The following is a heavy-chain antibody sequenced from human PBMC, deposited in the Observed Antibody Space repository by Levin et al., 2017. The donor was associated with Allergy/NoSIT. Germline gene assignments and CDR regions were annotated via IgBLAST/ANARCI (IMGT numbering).Heavy chain of an antibody. CDR2: IYYSGST. J-gene: IGHJ5*02. CDR3: ARGQRLTGGLNWFDP. Sequence: NASETLSLTCTVSGDASSSYYWNWIRQSPGKGLEWIGYIYYSGSTKYNPSLKSRVTISQDMSKNQFSLRLSSVTAADTAVYYCARGQRLTGGLNWFDPWGQGTLVNVSS. CDR1: GDASSSYY. V-gene: IGHV4-59*01. D-gene: IGHD1-1*01.